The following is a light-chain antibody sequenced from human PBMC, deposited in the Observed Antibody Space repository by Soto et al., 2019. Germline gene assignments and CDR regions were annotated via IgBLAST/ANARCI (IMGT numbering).Light chain of an antibody. CDR3: AAWDDSLNGVL. V-gene: IGLV1-36*01. CDR2: YDD. CDR1: SSNIGNNA. J-gene: IGLJ2*01. Sequence: QSVLTQPPSVSEAPGQRVTISCSGSSSNIGNNAVNWYQQFPGKAPKLLIYYDDLLSSGVSERFSGSKSDTSASLAISGLQSEHEAEYYWAAWDDSLNGVLFGGGTKVTVL.